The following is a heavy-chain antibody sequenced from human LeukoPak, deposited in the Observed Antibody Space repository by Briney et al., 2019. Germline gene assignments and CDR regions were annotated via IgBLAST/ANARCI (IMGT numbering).Heavy chain of an antibody. Sequence: SETLSLTCTVSGGSISSGGYYWSRIRQHPGKGLEWIGYIYYSGSTYYNPSLKSRVTISVDTSKNQVSLKLSSVTAADTVVYYCARENSSGWFDYWGQGTLVTVSS. J-gene: IGHJ4*02. CDR2: IYYSGST. D-gene: IGHD6-19*01. CDR3: ARENSSGWFDY. V-gene: IGHV4-31*03. CDR1: GGSISSGGYY.